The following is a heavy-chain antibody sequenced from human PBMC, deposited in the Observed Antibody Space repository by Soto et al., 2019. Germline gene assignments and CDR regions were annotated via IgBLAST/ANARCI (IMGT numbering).Heavy chain of an antibody. CDR3: ARLAKPDIVLMVYAIRGNGFDP. CDR1: GGSFSGYY. Sequence: QVQLQQWGAGLLKPSETLSLTCAVYGGSFSGYYWSWIRQPPGKGLEWIGEINHSGSTNYNPSLKGRVTKSVDTSKDQFSLKLSSVNAADTAVYYCARLAKPDIVLMVYAIRGNGFDPWGQGTLVTVSS. V-gene: IGHV4-34*01. J-gene: IGHJ5*02. CDR2: INHSGST. D-gene: IGHD2-8*01.